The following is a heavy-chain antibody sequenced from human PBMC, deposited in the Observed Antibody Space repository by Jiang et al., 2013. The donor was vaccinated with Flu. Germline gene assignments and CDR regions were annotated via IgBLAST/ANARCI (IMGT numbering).Heavy chain of an antibody. J-gene: IGHJ4*02. D-gene: IGHD6-25*01. V-gene: IGHV1-58*02. Sequence: SAIQWVRQARGQHLEWIGWIIVGSGRTNSAQRFQERVTFTKDMSTNTAYMELSSLRSDDTAVYYCAAELYSSGCCKFDYWGQGTPVTVSP. CDR2: IIVGSGRT. CDR3: AAELYSSGCCKFDY. CDR1: SA.